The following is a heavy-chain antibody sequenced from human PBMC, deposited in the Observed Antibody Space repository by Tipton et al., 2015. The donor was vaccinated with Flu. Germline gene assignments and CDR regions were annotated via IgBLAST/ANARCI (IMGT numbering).Heavy chain of an antibody. CDR2: INQDGSVK. J-gene: IGHJ6*04. CDR1: GFTFITYW. CDR3: ARAMDV. Sequence: SLRLSCAASGFTFITYWMHWVRQAPGKGPEWVANINQDGSVKYYVDSVRGRFTISRDNAKNSLYLQMNSLRADDTAVYYCARAMDVWGKGTTVTVSS. V-gene: IGHV3-7*03.